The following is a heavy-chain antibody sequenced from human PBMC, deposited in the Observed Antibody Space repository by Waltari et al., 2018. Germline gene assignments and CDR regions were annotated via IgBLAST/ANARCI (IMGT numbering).Heavy chain of an antibody. V-gene: IGHV6-1*01. CDR1: GDSVSSSSSA. Sequence: QVQLQQSGPGLVKPSQTLSLTCAISGDSVSSSSSAWNWIRQSPSRGLEWLGRTYYRTKWINDYAVSVKSRVTINPDTAKNQFSLQLNSVTPEDTAVYYCARNFRPDFDYWGQGTLVTVSS. CDR2: TYYRTKWIN. CDR3: ARNFRPDFDY. D-gene: IGHD6-6*01. J-gene: IGHJ4*02.